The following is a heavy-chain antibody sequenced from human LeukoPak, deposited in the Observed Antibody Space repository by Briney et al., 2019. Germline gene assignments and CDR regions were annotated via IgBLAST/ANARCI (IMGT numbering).Heavy chain of an antibody. Sequence: PGRSLRLSCAASGFTFSSYAMHWVRQAPGKGLEWVAVISYDGSNKYYADSVEGRFTISRDNSKNTLYLQMNSLRAEDTAVYYCARDMGELLYYFDYWGQGTLVTVSS. V-gene: IGHV3-30-3*01. J-gene: IGHJ4*02. CDR3: ARDMGELLYYFDY. CDR2: ISYDGSNK. D-gene: IGHD1-26*01. CDR1: GFTFSSYA.